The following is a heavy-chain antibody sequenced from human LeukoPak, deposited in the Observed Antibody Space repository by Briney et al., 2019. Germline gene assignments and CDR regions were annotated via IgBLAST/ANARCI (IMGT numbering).Heavy chain of an antibody. CDR1: GGSFSSYF. D-gene: IGHD3-22*01. J-gene: IGHJ4*02. CDR3: ARRDDSSGYHKIFDY. CDR2: IYYGENT. V-gene: IGHV4-34*01. Sequence: SETLSLTCAGYGGSFSSYFWTWIRQTPGKGLEWIGNIYYGENTYYNPSLKSRVTISIDTSKNQFYLKLSSLTAADTAVYYCARRDDSSGYHKIFDYWGPGTLVTVSS.